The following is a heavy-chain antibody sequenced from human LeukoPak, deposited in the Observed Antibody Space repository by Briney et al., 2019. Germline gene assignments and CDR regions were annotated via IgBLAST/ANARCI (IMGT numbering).Heavy chain of an antibody. J-gene: IGHJ6*03. V-gene: IGHV1-69*05. Sequence: GSSVKVSCKASGGTFNTYTIAWVRQAPGQGLEWMGGIIPLFGTANFAQKFQGRVTLTTDESTSTAYMELSSLISEDTAIYYCARVDRYHFYLDVWGKGTTVTVSS. CDR1: GGTFNTYT. CDR2: IIPLFGTA. CDR3: ARVDRYHFYLDV.